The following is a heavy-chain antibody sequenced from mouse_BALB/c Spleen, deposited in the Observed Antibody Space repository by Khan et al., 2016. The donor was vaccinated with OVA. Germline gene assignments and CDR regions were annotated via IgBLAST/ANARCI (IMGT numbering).Heavy chain of an antibody. Sequence: EVQLQESGPSLVKPSQTLSLTCSVTGDSITTGYWNWIRKFPGNKLEYMGYIIYTGYTYYNPSLKSRISIPRHTSNNQYYLQLNSGTDEDTATYYCARSTDRYAFVYWGQGTLVTVSA. CDR1: GDSITTGY. V-gene: IGHV3-8*02. CDR3: ARSTDRYAFVY. D-gene: IGHD2-14*01. CDR2: IIYTGYT. J-gene: IGHJ3*01.